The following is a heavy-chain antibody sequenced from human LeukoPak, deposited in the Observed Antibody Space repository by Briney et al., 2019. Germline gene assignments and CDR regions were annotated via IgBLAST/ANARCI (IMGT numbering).Heavy chain of an antibody. Sequence: GGSLRLSCAASGFTVSSKYMTWARQAPGKGLEWLAFISGSSSTIYYADSVKGRFTISRDNAKNSLYLQMNSLRDEDTALYYCARGETALTSMLDYWGQGTRVTVSS. J-gene: IGHJ4*02. D-gene: IGHD4-17*01. V-gene: IGHV3-48*02. CDR1: GFTVSSKY. CDR3: ARGETALTSMLDY. CDR2: ISGSSSTI.